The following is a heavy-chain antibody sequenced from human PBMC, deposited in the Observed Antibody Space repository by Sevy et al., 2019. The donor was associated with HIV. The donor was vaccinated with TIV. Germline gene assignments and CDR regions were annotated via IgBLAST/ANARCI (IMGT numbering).Heavy chain of an antibody. D-gene: IGHD6-19*01. CDR1: EFMFSTYA. V-gene: IGHV3-30-3*01. Sequence: LSLTCAASEFMFSTYAMHWVRQAPGKGLEWVAVISYDGSSHYYADSVKGRFTISRDNSKNTLFLQMNSLRLEDTAFYYCARDAGYSTDWYPSDYWGQGTLVTVSS. CDR2: ISYDGSSH. J-gene: IGHJ4*02. CDR3: ARDAGYSTDWYPSDY.